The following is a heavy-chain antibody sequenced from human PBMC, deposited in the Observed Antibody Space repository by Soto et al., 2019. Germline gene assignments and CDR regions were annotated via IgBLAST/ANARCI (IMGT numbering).Heavy chain of an antibody. J-gene: IGHJ4*02. Sequence: EVQVVESGGGLIQPGGSLRLSCAASGISVSGNYMGWVRQAPGKGLEWVSAIYSGGSTHYADSVKGRFAISRDNSKNTLYLQMNSLGAEETAVYYCARASSRWGSDAAHWGQGTLVTVSS. CDR2: IYSGGST. D-gene: IGHD7-27*01. CDR1: GISVSGNY. CDR3: ARASSRWGSDAAH. V-gene: IGHV3-53*01.